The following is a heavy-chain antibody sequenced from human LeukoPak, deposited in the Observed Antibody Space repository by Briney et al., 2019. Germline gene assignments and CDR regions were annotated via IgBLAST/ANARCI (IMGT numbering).Heavy chain of an antibody. CDR2: ISSSSSYI. CDR1: GFTFSSYA. J-gene: IGHJ6*02. Sequence: PGGSLRLSCAASGFTFSSYAMSWVRQAPGKGLEWVSSISSSSSYIYYADSVKGRFTISRDNAKNSLYLQMNSLRAEDTAVYYCARLLGQPTRGDGMDVWGQGTTVTVSS. CDR3: ARLLGQPTRGDGMDV. D-gene: IGHD7-27*01. V-gene: IGHV3-21*01.